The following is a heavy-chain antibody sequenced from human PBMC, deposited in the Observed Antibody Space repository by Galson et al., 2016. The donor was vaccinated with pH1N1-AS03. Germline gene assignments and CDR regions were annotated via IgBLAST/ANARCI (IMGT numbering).Heavy chain of an antibody. CDR2: VHHSGAT. CDR3: AAPGGGSYSY. CDR1: GYSIRSDYY. J-gene: IGHJ4*02. D-gene: IGHD2-21*01. Sequence: ETLSLTCEVSGYSIRSDYYWGWIRQPPGKGLEWIGSVHHSGATWHNPSLKSRVTISVDTSKNQFALRVNPVTVADTAVYYCAAPGGGSYSYWGQGKLVTVSS. V-gene: IGHV4-38-2*01.